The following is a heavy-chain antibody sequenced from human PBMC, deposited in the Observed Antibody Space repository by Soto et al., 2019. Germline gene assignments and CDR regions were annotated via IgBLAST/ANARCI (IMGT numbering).Heavy chain of an antibody. CDR1: GFTFSSYG. D-gene: IGHD3-10*01. Sequence: PGGSLRLSCAASGFTFSSYGMHWVRQAPGKGLEWVAVIWYDGSNKYYADSVKGRFTISRDNSKNTLYLQMNSLRAEDTAVYYCARGDGSGHYYYYGMDVWGQGTTVTVSS. J-gene: IGHJ6*02. CDR3: ARGDGSGHYYYYGMDV. V-gene: IGHV3-33*01. CDR2: IWYDGSNK.